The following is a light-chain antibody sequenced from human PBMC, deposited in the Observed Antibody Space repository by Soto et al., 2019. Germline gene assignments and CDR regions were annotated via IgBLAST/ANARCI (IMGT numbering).Light chain of an antibody. CDR3: QQYNNWPPIT. Sequence: EIVMTQSPATLSVSPGERATLSCRASQSVSSNVAWYQQKPGQAPRLLIYSASTRAPGIPASFSGSGSGTEFTLTISSLQSEDFAVYYCQQYNNWPPITFGQGTRLEIE. J-gene: IGKJ5*01. CDR2: SAS. V-gene: IGKV3-15*01. CDR1: QSVSSN.